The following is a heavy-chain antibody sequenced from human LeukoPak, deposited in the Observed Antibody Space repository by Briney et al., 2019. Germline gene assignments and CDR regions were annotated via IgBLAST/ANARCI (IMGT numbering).Heavy chain of an antibody. D-gene: IGHD6-13*01. CDR2: IYPGDSET. Sequence: GEPLNFSGKGSVSSFTSYWIGGVRQLPGRGLEWMGLIYPGDSETRYSPSFQGQATFSENASISTAYLQLSGLRASDTAIYYCVRFGLTSSLDYWGEGTLVTVSS. J-gene: IGHJ4*02. CDR1: VSSFTSYW. CDR3: VRFGLTSSLDY. V-gene: IGHV5-51*01.